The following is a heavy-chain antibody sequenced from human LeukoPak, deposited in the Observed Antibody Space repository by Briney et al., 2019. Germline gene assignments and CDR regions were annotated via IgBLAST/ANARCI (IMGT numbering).Heavy chain of an antibody. D-gene: IGHD6-13*01. J-gene: IGHJ4*02. V-gene: IGHV1-2*02. CDR3: ASVIAAAGTGNPDY. Sequence: GASVKVSCKASGYTFTGYYMHWVRQAPGQGLEWMGWINPNSGGTNYAQKFQGRVTMTRDTSISTAYMELSRLRSDDTAVYYCASVIAAAGTGNPDYWGQGTLVTVSS. CDR1: GYTFTGYY. CDR2: INPNSGGT.